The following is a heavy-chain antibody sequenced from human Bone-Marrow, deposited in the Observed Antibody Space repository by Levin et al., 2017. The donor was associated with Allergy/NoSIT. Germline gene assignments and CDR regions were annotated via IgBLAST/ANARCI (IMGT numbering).Heavy chain of an antibody. CDR1: GYSFTSYW. CDR3: ARRLSSGWYSVDY. V-gene: IGHV5-10-1*01. J-gene: IGHJ4*02. CDR2: IDPSDAYT. D-gene: IGHD6-19*01. Sequence: GESLKISCKGSGYSFTSYWISWVRQMPGKGLEWMGRIDPSDAYTNYSPAFQGHVTISADTSINTAYLQWRSLKSSDTAMYYCARRLSSGWYSVDYWGQGTLVTVSS.